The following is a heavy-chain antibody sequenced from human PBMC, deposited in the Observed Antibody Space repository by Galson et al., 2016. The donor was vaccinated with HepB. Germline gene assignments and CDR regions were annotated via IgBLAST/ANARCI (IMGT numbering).Heavy chain of an antibody. CDR3: ARDRGAVAATGWFDP. D-gene: IGHD6-19*01. CDR2: IYYSGST. J-gene: IGHJ5*02. V-gene: IGHV4-28*03. Sequence: IYYSGSTYFNPSLKSRLSMSVDAPKNQFSLQLTSVTAADTAVYYCARDRGAVAATGWFDPWGQGTLVTVSS.